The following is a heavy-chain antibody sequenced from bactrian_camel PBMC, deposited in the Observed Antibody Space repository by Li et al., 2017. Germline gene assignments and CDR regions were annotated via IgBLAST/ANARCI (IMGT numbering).Heavy chain of an antibody. CDR3: AADRSFFIPTADDNSKYDY. J-gene: IGHJ4*01. CDR1: GFTFDDSD. Sequence: QVQLVESGGGSVQAGGSLRLSCTASGFTFDDSDTAWYRQAPGNQCEVVATLTPDGITVYADSAKGRFTISQDNAKNTVVLQMNSLKPEDTATYYCAADRSFFIPTADDNSKYDYRGQGTQVTVS. CDR2: LTPDGIT. V-gene: IGHV3S53*01. D-gene: IGHD4*01.